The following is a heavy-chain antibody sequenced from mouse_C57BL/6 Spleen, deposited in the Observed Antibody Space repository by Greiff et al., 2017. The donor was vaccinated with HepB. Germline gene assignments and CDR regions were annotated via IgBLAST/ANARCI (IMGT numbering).Heavy chain of an antibody. CDR2: INPNNGGT. D-gene: IGHD2-3*01. V-gene: IGHV1-22*01. Sequence: VQLQQSGPELVKPGASVKMSCKASGYTFTDYNMHWVKQSHGKSLEWIGYINPNNGGTSYNQKFKGKATLTVNKSSSTAYMELRSLTSEDSAVYYCAREVYDGYLFDYWGQGTTLTVSS. J-gene: IGHJ2*01. CDR3: AREVYDGYLFDY. CDR1: GYTFTDYN.